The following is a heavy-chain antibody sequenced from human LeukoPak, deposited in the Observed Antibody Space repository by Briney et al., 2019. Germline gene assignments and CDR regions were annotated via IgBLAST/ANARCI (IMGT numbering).Heavy chain of an antibody. CDR2: IRQDGIEN. CDR1: GFTFSSYW. V-gene: IGHV3-7*01. D-gene: IGHD6-13*01. Sequence: GGSLRLSCAASGFTFSSYWMSWVRQAPGKGLEWVATIRQDGIENHYVDSVKGRFTISRDNSKNTLYLQMNSLRAEDTAVYYCAKDEIAAAGTGQPLGLWGQGTLVTVSS. CDR3: AKDEIAAAGTGQPLGL. J-gene: IGHJ4*02.